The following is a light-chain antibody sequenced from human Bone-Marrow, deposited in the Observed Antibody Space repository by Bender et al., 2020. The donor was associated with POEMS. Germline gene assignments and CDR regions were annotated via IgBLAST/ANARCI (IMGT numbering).Light chain of an antibody. Sequence: QSVLTQSPSASGAPGQSVTISCSGSSSNIGSNYVNWYQQLPGTAPKLLIFRSHERPSGVSDRFSGSKSGTSASLAISGLRSEDEADYYCAGCDDSLDIVVFGGGTKLTVL. CDR2: RSH. J-gene: IGLJ2*01. CDR1: SSNIGSNY. V-gene: IGLV1-47*02. CDR3: AGCDDSLDIVV.